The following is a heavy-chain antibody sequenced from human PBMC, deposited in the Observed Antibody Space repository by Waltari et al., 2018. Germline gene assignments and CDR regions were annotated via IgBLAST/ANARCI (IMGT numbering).Heavy chain of an antibody. D-gene: IGHD2-2*01. CDR1: GYSLSSGYF. V-gene: IGHV4-38-2*01. J-gene: IGHJ3*02. CDR3: ARLPADNYAFDI. Sequence: QVQLQESGPGLVKPSETLSLTCAVSGYSLSSGYFWGWIRQPPGKGLEWIGSIYHSGSTYYNPSLKSRVTILVDKSKNQFSLKLSSVTAADTAVYYCARLPADNYAFDIWGQGTMVTVSS. CDR2: IYHSGST.